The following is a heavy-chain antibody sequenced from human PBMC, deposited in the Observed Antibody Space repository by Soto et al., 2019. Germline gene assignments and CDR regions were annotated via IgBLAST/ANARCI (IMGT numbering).Heavy chain of an antibody. D-gene: IGHD4-4*01. CDR2: MNPRSGGS. J-gene: IGHJ5*02. CDR1: GYTFTNYY. CDR3: ARSDDSTSYPLDL. Sequence: GASVKVSCKASGYTFTNYYMHWLRHAPGQGLEWMGWMNPRSGGSKYAQAFQDRVTMTRDASISTAYMEMTSLRHGDTAVYFCARSDDSTSYPLDLWGPGTLVTRLL. V-gene: IGHV1-2*02.